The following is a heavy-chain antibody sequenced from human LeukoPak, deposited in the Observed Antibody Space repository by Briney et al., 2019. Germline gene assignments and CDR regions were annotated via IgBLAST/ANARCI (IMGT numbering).Heavy chain of an antibody. CDR1: GYTFTSYA. D-gene: IGHD1-26*01. J-gene: IGHJ6*03. CDR2: ISAYNGNT. CDR3: AREVGATRGYYYYYMDV. V-gene: IGHV1-18*01. Sequence: ASVKVSCKASGYTFTSYAMNWVRQAPGQGLEWMGWISAYNGNTNYAQKLQGRVTMTTDTSTSTAYMELRSLRSDDTAVYYCAREVGATRGYYYYYMDVWGKGTTVTVSS.